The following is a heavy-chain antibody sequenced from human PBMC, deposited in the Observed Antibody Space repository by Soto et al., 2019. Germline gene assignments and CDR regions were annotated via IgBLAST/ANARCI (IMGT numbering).Heavy chain of an antibody. CDR1: GGSVSSADYY. V-gene: IGHV4-30-4*01. CDR2: IYFTGIT. Sequence: KTSETLSLTCIVSGGSVSSADYYWSWIRQPPGKGLEWIGYIYFTGITYYNPSLKSRLTISLDTSKNQFSLKLSSLTAADTAVYFCAGVAPRKLTFPFYGVDVWGQGTTVTVSS. CDR3: AGVAPRKLTFPFYGVDV. J-gene: IGHJ6*02. D-gene: IGHD1-1*01.